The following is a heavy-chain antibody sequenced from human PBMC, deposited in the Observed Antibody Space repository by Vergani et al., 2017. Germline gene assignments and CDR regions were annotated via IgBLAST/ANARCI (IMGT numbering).Heavy chain of an antibody. CDR2: IYYSGST. D-gene: IGHD2-2*01. Sequence: QVQLPESGPGLVKPSETLSLTCTVSGGSISSYYWSWIRQPPGKGLEWIGYIYYSGSTNYNPSLKSRVTISVDTSKNQISLKLTSVTAADTAVYYCVRHAGYCGPSSCSHFDSWGQGTLVTVSS. CDR1: GGSISSYY. CDR3: VRHAGYCGPSSCSHFDS. J-gene: IGHJ4*02. V-gene: IGHV4-59*08.